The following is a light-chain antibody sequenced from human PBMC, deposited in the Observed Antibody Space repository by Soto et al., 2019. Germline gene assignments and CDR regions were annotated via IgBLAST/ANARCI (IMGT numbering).Light chain of an antibody. CDR3: CSYAGFTTLV. CDR2: EGS. J-gene: IGLJ2*01. CDR1: SSDVGTYDL. Sequence: QSALTQPASVSGSPGQSITVSCAGTSSDVGTYDLVSWYQQHPGKAPKLMIYEGSKRPSGVPSRFSGSKSGNTASLTISGLQADDEADYYCCSYAGFTTLVFGGGTKLTVL. V-gene: IGLV2-23*01.